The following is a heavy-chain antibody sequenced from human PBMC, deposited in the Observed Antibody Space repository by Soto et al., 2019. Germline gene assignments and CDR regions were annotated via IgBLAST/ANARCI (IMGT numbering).Heavy chain of an antibody. J-gene: IGHJ4*02. CDR1: GGTFSSYA. Sequence: GASVKVSCKASGGTFSSYAISWVRQAPGQGLEWMGGIIPIFGTANYAQKFQGRVTITADESTSTAYMELSSLRSEDTAVYYCARDGYYGSGSSNQYYFDYWGQGTLVTVSS. D-gene: IGHD3-10*01. V-gene: IGHV1-69*13. CDR3: ARDGYYGSGSSNQYYFDY. CDR2: IIPIFGTA.